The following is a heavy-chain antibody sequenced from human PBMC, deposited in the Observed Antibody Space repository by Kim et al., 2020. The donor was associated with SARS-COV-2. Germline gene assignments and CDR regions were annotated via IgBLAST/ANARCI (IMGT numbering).Heavy chain of an antibody. Sequence: TKYSQKLQGRVTITRDTSASTAYMELSSLRSEDTAVYYCARDPPPQPMDVWGQGTTVTVSS. V-gene: IGHV1-3*01. J-gene: IGHJ6*02. CDR3: ARDPPPQPMDV. D-gene: IGHD2-2*01. CDR2: T.